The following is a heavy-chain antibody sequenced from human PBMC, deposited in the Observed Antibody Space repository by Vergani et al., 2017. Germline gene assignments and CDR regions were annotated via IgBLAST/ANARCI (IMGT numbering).Heavy chain of an antibody. D-gene: IGHD4-17*01. V-gene: IGHV4-39*01. Sequence: QLQLQESGQGLVKPSETLSLTCTVSGGSISSSSHYWGWIRQPPGKGLEWIGSIYYSGSNYYNPSLKSLVPISVDTSKNQFSLKLSSVTAADTAVYYCARPTDADYWSLDVWGQGTTVTVSS. CDR3: ARPTDADYWSLDV. CDR2: IYYSGSN. CDR1: GGSISSSSHY. J-gene: IGHJ6*02.